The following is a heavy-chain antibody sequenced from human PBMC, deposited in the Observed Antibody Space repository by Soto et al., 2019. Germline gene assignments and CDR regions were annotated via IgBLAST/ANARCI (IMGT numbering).Heavy chain of an antibody. D-gene: IGHD2-2*01. V-gene: IGHV3-13*01. CDR1: GFTFSTYD. CDR2: IGTAGDT. CDR3: ARDVYCSSTSCFSWFDP. Sequence: PVGSLRLSCAASGFTFSTYDMHWVRQVTGKGLEWVSVIGTAGDTYYPDSVRGRFTISRDNAKNSLYLQMNSLRAEDTAVYYCARDVYCSSTSCFSWFDPWGQGTLVTVSS. J-gene: IGHJ5*02.